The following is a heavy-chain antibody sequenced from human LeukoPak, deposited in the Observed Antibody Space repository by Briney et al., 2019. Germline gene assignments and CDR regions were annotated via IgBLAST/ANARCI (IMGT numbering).Heavy chain of an antibody. Sequence: GGSLRLSCAASGFTFSSYAMSCVRQAPGKGLEWVSAISGSGGSTYYADSVKGRFTISRDNSKNTLYLQMNSLRAEDTAVYYCAKASVSYYYDSSGYYWGQGTLVTVSS. CDR1: GFTFSSYA. CDR3: AKASVSYYYDSSGYY. J-gene: IGHJ4*02. D-gene: IGHD3-22*01. V-gene: IGHV3-23*01. CDR2: ISGSGGST.